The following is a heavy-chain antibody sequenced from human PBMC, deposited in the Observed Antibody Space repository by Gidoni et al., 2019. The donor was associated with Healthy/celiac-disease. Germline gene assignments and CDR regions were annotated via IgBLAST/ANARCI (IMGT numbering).Heavy chain of an antibody. D-gene: IGHD2-15*01. V-gene: IGHV3-48*01. CDR1: GFTFCSYS. J-gene: IGHJ4*02. CDR2: ISSSSSTI. CDR3: ASGAWVGGSESLDY. Sequence: EVQLVESGGGLVQPGGSLRLSCAASGFTFCSYSMNWVRQAPGKGLEWVSYISSSSSTIYYADSVKGRFTISRDNAKNSLYLQMNSLRAEDTAVYYCASGAWVGGSESLDYWGQGTLVTVSS.